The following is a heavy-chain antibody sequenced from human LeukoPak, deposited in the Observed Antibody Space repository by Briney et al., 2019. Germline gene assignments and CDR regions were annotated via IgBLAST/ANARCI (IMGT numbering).Heavy chain of an antibody. CDR2: INPNSSGT. D-gene: IGHD5-24*01. Sequence: ASPKLSCETSGYTFTDDYIYCVRHAPGQRIEWMGWINPNSSGTNYAQTFQGRVTMTRDTSITTAYLELSRLRSDDAAVYYCARSCYNHHLDYWGQGTLVTVSS. J-gene: IGHJ4*02. CDR3: ARSCYNHHLDY. CDR1: GYTFTDDY. V-gene: IGHV1-2*02.